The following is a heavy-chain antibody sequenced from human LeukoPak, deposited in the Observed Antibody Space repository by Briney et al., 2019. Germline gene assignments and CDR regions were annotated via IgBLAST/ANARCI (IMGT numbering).Heavy chain of an antibody. D-gene: IGHD1-26*01. CDR2: INPSGGST. CDR3: ARDQEWELLACDY. CDR1: GYTFTSYY. V-gene: IGHV1-46*01. J-gene: IGHJ4*02. Sequence: ASVKVSCKASGYTFTSYYMHWVRQAPGQGLEWMGIINPSGGSTSYAQKFQGRVTMTRDMSTGTVYTELSSLRSEDTAVYYCARDQEWELLACDYWGQGTLVTVSS.